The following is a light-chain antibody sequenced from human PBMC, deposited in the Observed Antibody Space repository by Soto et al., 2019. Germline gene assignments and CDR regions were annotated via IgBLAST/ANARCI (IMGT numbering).Light chain of an antibody. Sequence: DLQMTQSPSSVSASVGDRVTITCRASQGISRWLAWYQQKPGKAPQLLIYSASTLQSGVSSRFSGSGSGTDFTLTISSLQPEDFATYYCQQANSFPLTFGQGTKVEIK. J-gene: IGKJ1*01. V-gene: IGKV1-12*01. CDR3: QQANSFPLT. CDR2: SAS. CDR1: QGISRW.